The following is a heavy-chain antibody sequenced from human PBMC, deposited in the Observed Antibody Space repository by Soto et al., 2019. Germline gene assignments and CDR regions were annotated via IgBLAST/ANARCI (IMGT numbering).Heavy chain of an antibody. V-gene: IGHV1-46*03. Sequence: QVQLVQSGAEVKKPGASVKVSCKASGYTFTSYYMHWVRQAPGQGLEWMGIINPSGGSTSYAQKFQGRVTMTRDTSTSTVYMELSSLRSEDTAVYYCARDQRGVVPAASQQIDYWGQGTLVTVSS. J-gene: IGHJ4*02. CDR1: GYTFTSYY. CDR2: INPSGGST. CDR3: ARDQRGVVPAASQQIDY. D-gene: IGHD2-2*01.